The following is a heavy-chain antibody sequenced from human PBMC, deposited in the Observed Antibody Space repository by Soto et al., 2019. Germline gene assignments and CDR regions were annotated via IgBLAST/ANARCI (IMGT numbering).Heavy chain of an antibody. CDR1: GFSFSSYG. CDR2: MSYDGSNE. CDR3: AKALYYYGSGTYGDAMDV. J-gene: IGHJ6*02. Sequence: QVQLVESGGGVVQPGRSLRLSCAASGFSFSSYGMHWVRQAPGKGLEWVAVMSYDGSNEYYADSVKGRFTISRDNSKNTLYLQMNSLRAEDTAVYCCAKALYYYGSGTYGDAMDVWGQGTTVTVSS. D-gene: IGHD3-10*01. V-gene: IGHV3-30*18.